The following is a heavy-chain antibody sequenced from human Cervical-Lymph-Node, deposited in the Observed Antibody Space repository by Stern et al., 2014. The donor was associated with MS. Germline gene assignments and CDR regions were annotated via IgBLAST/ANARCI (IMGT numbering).Heavy chain of an antibody. J-gene: IGHJ4*02. Sequence: QVPLVESGGGVVQPAQSLRLSCLLSGVCFSSYGMHWVRQAPGKGLEWVAGISHDGTREYISDSEKGRFTISRDNSRSTLFLQMDSLRPEDTAMYYCAKEGWPVYRGNTHFDYWGRGDLVTVSS. V-gene: IGHV3-30*18. D-gene: IGHD1-26*01. CDR3: AKEGWPVYRGNTHFDY. CDR2: ISHDGTRE. CDR1: GVCFSSYG.